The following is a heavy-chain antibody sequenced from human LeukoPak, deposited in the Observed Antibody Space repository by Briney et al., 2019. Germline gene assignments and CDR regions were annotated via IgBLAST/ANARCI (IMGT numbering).Heavy chain of an antibody. Sequence: SETLSLTCTVSGGSVRSYYWTWLRQSAGKGLEWIGRIYHDGKSDSSLSLKSRVIMSIDTSKNQFSLNLHSVTAADTAVYYCARDPGGSYSTTRGDWFDPWGQGVLVTVSS. V-gene: IGHV4-4*07. D-gene: IGHD1-1*01. CDR3: ARDPGGSYSTTRGDWFDP. J-gene: IGHJ5*02. CDR1: GGSVRSYY. CDR2: IYHDGKS.